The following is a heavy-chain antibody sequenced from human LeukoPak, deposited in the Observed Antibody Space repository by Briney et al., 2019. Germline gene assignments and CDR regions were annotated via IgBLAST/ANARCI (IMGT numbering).Heavy chain of an antibody. D-gene: IGHD3-16*01. CDR2: ISSSSSYI. J-gene: IGHJ4*02. CDR1: GFTFSSYA. V-gene: IGHV3-21*01. Sequence: GGSLRLSCSASGFTFSSYAMHWVRQAPGKGLEWVSSISSSSSYIYYADSVKGRFTISRDNAKNSLYLQMNSLRAEDTAVYYCARDKGDGYWGQGTLVTVSS. CDR3: ARDKGDGY.